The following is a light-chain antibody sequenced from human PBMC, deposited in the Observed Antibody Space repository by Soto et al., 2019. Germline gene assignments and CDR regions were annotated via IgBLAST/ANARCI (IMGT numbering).Light chain of an antibody. CDR2: GAS. V-gene: IGKV3-15*01. J-gene: IGKJ1*01. CDR1: QSVSSK. CDR3: QQYNNWPGT. Sequence: EIVLTQSPGTLSVSPGERATISCRASQSVSSKLAWYKQKPGQAPRLLFYGASTGATGIPARLSGSGSETMFTLSISSLQSEDFAVYYCQQYNNWPGTFGQGT.